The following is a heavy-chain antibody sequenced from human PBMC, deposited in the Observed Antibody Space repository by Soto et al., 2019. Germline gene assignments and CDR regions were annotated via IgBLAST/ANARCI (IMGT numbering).Heavy chain of an antibody. CDR2: IIPIFGTA. CDR3: ARDMAAAAGTGY. Sequence: QVQLVQSGAEVKKPGSSVKVSCKASGGTFSSYAISWVRQAPGQGLEWMGGIIPIFGTAKYAQKFQGRVTITADESTSTAYMELSSLRAEDTAVYYCARDMAAAAGTGYWGQGTLVTVSS. D-gene: IGHD6-13*01. V-gene: IGHV1-69*01. CDR1: GGTFSSYA. J-gene: IGHJ4*02.